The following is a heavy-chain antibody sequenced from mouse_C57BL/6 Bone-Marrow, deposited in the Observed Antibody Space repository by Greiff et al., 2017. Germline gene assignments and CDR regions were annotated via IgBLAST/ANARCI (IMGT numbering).Heavy chain of an antibody. Sequence: VQLQQPGTELVKPGASVKLSCKASGYTFTSYWMHWVKQRPGQGLEWIGNINPSNGGTNYNEKFKSKATLTVDKSSSTAYMQLSSLTSEDSAVYYCARCCGTITENFDYWCQGTTLTVSS. J-gene: IGHJ2*01. CDR1: GYTFTSYW. D-gene: IGHD1-1*01. V-gene: IGHV1-53*01. CDR2: INPSNGGT. CDR3: ARCCGTITENFDY.